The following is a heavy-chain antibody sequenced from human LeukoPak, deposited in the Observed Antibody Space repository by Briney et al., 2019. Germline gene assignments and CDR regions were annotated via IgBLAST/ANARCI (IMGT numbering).Heavy chain of an antibody. V-gene: IGHV3-23*01. J-gene: IGHJ4*02. D-gene: IGHD3-16*02. CDR2: ISGRGDRT. CDR3: STPPNPTATYRHDY. CDR1: GFTFSDYA. Sequence: PGGSLRLSCAASGFTFSDYAMNWVRQAPGKGLEWVSAISGRGDRTYYADSVMGRFTLSRDNSKNTLYLQMNGLRAEDTAIYYCSTPPNPTATYRHDYWGQGTLVTVSS.